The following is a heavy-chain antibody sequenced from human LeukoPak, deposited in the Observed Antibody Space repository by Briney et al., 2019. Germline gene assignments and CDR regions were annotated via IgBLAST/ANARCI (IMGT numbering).Heavy chain of an antibody. D-gene: IGHD3-10*01. CDR1: GYTFTSYG. Sequence: ASVKVSCKASGYTFTSYGISWVRQAPGQGLEWMGWISAYNGNTNYAQKLQGRVTMTTDTSTSTAYMELRSLRSDDTDVYYCARQLLWFGELQPNWFDPWGQGTLVTASS. CDR2: ISAYNGNT. V-gene: IGHV1-18*01. CDR3: ARQLLWFGELQPNWFDP. J-gene: IGHJ5*02.